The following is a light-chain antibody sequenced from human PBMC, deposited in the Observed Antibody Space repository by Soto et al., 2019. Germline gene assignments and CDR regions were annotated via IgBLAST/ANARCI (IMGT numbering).Light chain of an antibody. V-gene: IGLV2-11*01. CDR3: CSYAGSYKGYV. Sequence: QSALTQPRSVSGSPGQSVTISCTGTSSDVGGYHYVSWYQQHPGKAPKLMIYDVSKRPSGVPDRFSGSKSGNTASLTISGLQAEDEADYYCCSYAGSYKGYVFGTGTKLT. CDR1: SSDVGGYHY. J-gene: IGLJ1*01. CDR2: DVS.